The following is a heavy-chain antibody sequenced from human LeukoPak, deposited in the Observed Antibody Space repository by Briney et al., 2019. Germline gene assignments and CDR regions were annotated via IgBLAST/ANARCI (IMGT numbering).Heavy chain of an antibody. D-gene: IGHD1-26*01. CDR3: ARTGATDAFDI. J-gene: IGHJ3*02. V-gene: IGHV4-61*02. CDR2: IYTSGST. CDR1: GGSISSGSYY. Sequence: SQTLSLTCTVSGGSISSGSYYWSWIRQPAGKGLEWIGRIYTSGSTNYNPSLKSRVTISVDTSKNQFSLKLSSVTAADTAVYYCARTGATDAFDIWGQGTMVTVSS.